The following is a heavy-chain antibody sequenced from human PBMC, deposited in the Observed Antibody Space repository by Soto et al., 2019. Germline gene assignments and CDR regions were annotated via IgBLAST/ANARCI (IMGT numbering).Heavy chain of an antibody. CDR3: AKRGVDTFGLSY. Sequence: EVQLVESGGGLVQPGGSLRLSCAVSGFTFSSFWMHWVRQAPGEGLVWVSRINTDGSSTSYADSVKGRFTISRDNAKNTLYRQINSLRVEDTAMYYCAKRGVDTFGLSYWGQGTLVTVSS. CDR1: GFTFSSFW. J-gene: IGHJ4*02. CDR2: INTDGSST. V-gene: IGHV3-74*01. D-gene: IGHD3-10*01.